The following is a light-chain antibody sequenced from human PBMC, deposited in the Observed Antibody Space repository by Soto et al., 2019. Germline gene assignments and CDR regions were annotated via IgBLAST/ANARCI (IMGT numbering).Light chain of an antibody. Sequence: QSALTQPASVSGSPGQSITISCTGTSSDVGAYNYVSWYQQHPGKAPKLMIYDVSNLPSGVSNRFSGSKSGNTASLTISGLQAEDEADYYCSSYSISSTVVFGGGTKLTVL. CDR1: SSDVGAYNY. CDR3: SSYSISSTVV. V-gene: IGLV2-14*01. CDR2: DVS. J-gene: IGLJ2*01.